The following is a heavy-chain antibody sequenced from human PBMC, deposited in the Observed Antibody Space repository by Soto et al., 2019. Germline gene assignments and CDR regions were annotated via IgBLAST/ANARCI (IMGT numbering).Heavy chain of an antibody. V-gene: IGHV1-3*01. CDR3: ARDLRVFVSIVYDCDGMDF. J-gene: IGHJ6*02. D-gene: IGHD3-22*01. CDR2: INSGNGNT. Sequence: QVQLVQSGAEVKKPGASVKVSCKASGYTFTSYAMHWVRQAPGQRLEWMGWINSGNGNTKYSQKFQGRVTITRDTSASTAYMELSSLRAEDTAVYYCARDLRVFVSIVYDCDGMDFWGQGTTVTVSS. CDR1: GYTFTSYA.